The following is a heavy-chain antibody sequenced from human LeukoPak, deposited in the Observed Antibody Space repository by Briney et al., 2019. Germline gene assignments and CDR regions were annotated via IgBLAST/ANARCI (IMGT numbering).Heavy chain of an antibody. Sequence: GGSLRLPCAASGFTFSSYAMSWVRQAPGKGLEWVSAISGSGGSAYYADSVKGRFTISRGNSKNTLYLQMNSLRAEDTAVYYCARRGDNNGYFDYWGQGTLVTVSS. D-gene: IGHD3-22*01. CDR2: ISGSGGSA. V-gene: IGHV3-23*01. J-gene: IGHJ4*02. CDR1: GFTFSSYA. CDR3: ARRGDNNGYFDY.